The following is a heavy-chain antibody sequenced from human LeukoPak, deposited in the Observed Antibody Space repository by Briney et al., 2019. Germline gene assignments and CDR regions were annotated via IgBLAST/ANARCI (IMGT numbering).Heavy chain of an antibody. D-gene: IGHD2-2*01. V-gene: IGHV4-61*02. Sequence: KPSETLSLTCTVSGGSISSSSYYWSWIRQPAGKGLEWIGRIYPSGSTNYNPSLKSRVTMSVDTSKNQFSLKLSSVTAADTAVYYCARRCSSNRCYFDLWGRGTLVTVSS. CDR2: IYPSGST. CDR3: ARRCSSNRCYFDL. CDR1: GGSISSSSYY. J-gene: IGHJ2*01.